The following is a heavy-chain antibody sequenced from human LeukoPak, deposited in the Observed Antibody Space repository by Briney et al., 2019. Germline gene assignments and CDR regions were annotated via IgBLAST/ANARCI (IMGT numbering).Heavy chain of an antibody. V-gene: IGHV3-21*01. CDR3: ARTYEYYYGSGSYYYYYYYYMDV. CDR2: ISSSSSYI. CDR1: GFTFSSYS. Sequence: GGSLRLSCAASGFTFSSYSMNWVRQAPGKGLEWVSSISSSSSYIYYADSVKGRFTISRDNAKNSLYLQMNSLRAEDTAVYYCARTYEYYYGSGSYYYYYYYYMDVWGKGTTITVSS. D-gene: IGHD3-10*01. J-gene: IGHJ6*03.